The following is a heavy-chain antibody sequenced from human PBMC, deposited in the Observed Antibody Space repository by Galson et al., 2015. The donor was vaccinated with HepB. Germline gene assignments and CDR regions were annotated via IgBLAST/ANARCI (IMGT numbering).Heavy chain of an antibody. CDR1: GGTFSSYA. CDR3: ASGRIAARRDYYYYYMDV. J-gene: IGHJ6*03. CDR2: IIPIFGTA. V-gene: IGHV1-69*13. Sequence: SVKVSCKASGGTFSSYAISWVRQAPGQGLEWMGGIIPIFGTANYAQKFQGRVTITADESTSTAYMELSSLRSEDTAVYYCASGRIAARRDYYYYYMDVWGKGTTVTVSS. D-gene: IGHD6-6*01.